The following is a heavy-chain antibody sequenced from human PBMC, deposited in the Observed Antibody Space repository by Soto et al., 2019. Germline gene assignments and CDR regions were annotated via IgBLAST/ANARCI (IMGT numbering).Heavy chain of an antibody. Sequence: QVELVQSGAEEKKPGASVKVSCKASGYTFTSHAMHWLRQAPGQRLEWMGWINAGNGNTKYSQKFQGRVTITTDTSASTAYMELSSLRSEDTAVSYCARDGIAAAGTSWFDPWGQGTLVTVS. CDR2: INAGNGNT. CDR1: GYTFTSHA. D-gene: IGHD6-13*01. J-gene: IGHJ5*02. V-gene: IGHV1-3*05. CDR3: ARDGIAAAGTSWFDP.